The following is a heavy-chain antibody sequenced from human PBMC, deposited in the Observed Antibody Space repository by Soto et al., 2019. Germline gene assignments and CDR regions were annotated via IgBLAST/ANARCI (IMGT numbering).Heavy chain of an antibody. CDR2: ISGSGGST. CDR3: AKLAYYGSGTYYVFDY. D-gene: IGHD3-10*01. J-gene: IGHJ4*02. Sequence: EVQLLASGGGLVQPGGSLRLSCAASGFTFSSYAMIWVRQAPGKGLEWVSDISGSGGSTYYADSVKGRFTISRDNSKNTLYLQMNSLRAEDTAVYYCAKLAYYGSGTYYVFDYWGQGTLVTVSS. V-gene: IGHV3-23*01. CDR1: GFTFSSYA.